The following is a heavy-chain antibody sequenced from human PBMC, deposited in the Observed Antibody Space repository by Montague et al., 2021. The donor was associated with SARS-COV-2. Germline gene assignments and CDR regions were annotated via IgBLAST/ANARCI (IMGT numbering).Heavy chain of an antibody. CDR1: GASITSSNW. CDR2: IYHSGST. J-gene: IGHJ5*02. V-gene: IGHV4-4*02. CDR3: ARQIQQVVLSPAKLTNWFDP. D-gene: IGHD2-15*01. Sequence: SETLSLTCTVSGASITSSNWWKWVRQPPGKALDWLVRIYHSGSTNYNPSLKSRLTLSLDKSKNQFSLNLSSVTAADTAVYYCARQIQQVVLSPAKLTNWFDPWGLGTLVTVAS.